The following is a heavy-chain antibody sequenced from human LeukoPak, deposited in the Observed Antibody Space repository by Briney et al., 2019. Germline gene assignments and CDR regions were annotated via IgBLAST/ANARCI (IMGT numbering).Heavy chain of an antibody. CDR2: INPSGGSI. CDR3: ARDSREAGYGLGY. D-gene: IGHD5-18*01. CDR1: VYTFTRYH. V-gene: IGHV1-46*01. J-gene: IGHJ4*02. Sequence: GASVKVSCKASVYTFTRYHIHWVRQAPGQGLEWMGKINPSGGSISYAQKFQGRVTMTRETSTSTVYMELSSLRSQDTAVYYCARDSREAGYGLGYWGQGTLVTVSS.